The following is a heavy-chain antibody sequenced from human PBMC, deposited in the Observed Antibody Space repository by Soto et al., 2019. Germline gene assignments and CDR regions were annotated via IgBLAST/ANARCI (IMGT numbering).Heavy chain of an antibody. V-gene: IGHV3-33*01. D-gene: IGHD2-15*01. CDR3: ARDPGGFYFDY. CDR2: IWYDGSNK. Sequence: PGGSLRLSCAASGFTFSSYGMHWVRQAPGKGLEWVAVIWYDGSNKYYADSVKGRFTISRDNSKNTLYLQMNSLRAEDTAVYYCARDPGGFYFDYWGQGTLVTVSS. CDR1: GFTFSSYG. J-gene: IGHJ4*02.